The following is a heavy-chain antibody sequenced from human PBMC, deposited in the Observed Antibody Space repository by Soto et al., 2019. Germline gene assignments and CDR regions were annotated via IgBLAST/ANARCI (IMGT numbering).Heavy chain of an antibody. Sequence: VGSLRLSCASSVFTFSTYAMYCVRHSPGKGLEWVAVISYDGTNKYFADSVKGRFTISRDNSKNTLYLQMNSPRAEDTALYYRARGIKASSYAFDIGGHGKKVTVS. D-gene: IGHD1-20*01. J-gene: IGHJ3*02. CDR3: ARGIKASSYAFDI. CDR2: ISYDGTNK. V-gene: IGHV3-30-3*01. CDR1: VFTFSTYA.